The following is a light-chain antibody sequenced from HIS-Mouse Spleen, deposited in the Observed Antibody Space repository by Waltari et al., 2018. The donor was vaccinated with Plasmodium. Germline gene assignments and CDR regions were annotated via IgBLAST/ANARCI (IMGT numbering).Light chain of an antibody. CDR1: SPNIGSNT. CDR3: AAWDDSLNGVV. CDR2: SNN. V-gene: IGLV1-44*01. J-gene: IGLJ2*01. Sequence: QSVLTQPPSASGTPGQRVTISCSGSSPNIGSNTVNWYQQLPGTAPKLLIYSNNQRPSGVPDRFSGSKSGTSASLAISGLQSEVEADYYCAAWDDSLNGVVFGGGTKLTVL.